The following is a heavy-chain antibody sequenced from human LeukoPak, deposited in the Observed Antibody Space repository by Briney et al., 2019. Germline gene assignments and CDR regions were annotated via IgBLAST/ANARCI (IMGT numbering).Heavy chain of an antibody. V-gene: IGHV4-61*02. CDR1: GGSISSGTYY. CDR3: ARYCSGDNCYVAFDI. D-gene: IGHD2-15*01. J-gene: IGHJ3*02. CDR2: IHTSGST. Sequence: SETLSLTCTVSGGSISSGTYYWSWMRQPAGKGLEWVGRIHTSGSTNYNPSLKSRVTVSVDTSKNQFSLKLTSVTAADTAVYYCARYCSGDNCYVAFDIWGQGTMVTVSS.